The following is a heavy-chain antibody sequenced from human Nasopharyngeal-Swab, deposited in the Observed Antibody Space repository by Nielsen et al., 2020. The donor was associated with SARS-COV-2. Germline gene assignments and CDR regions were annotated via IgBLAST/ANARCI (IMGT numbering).Heavy chain of an antibody. Sequence: GESLKISCKGSGYSFTSYCISWVRQIPGKGLEWMGRIDPSDSYTNYSPSFQGHVTISADKSISTAYLQWSSLKASDTAMYYCARAGLPDTYYYYYGMDVWGQGTTVTVSS. D-gene: IGHD3/OR15-3a*01. V-gene: IGHV5-10-1*01. CDR3: ARAGLPDTYYYYYGMDV. J-gene: IGHJ6*02. CDR2: IDPSDSYT. CDR1: GYSFTSYC.